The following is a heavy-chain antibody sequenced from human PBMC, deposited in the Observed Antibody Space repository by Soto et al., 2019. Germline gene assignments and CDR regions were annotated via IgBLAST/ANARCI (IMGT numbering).Heavy chain of an antibody. CDR1: GGSFSGYY. Sequence: ASETLSLTCAVYGGSFSGYYWSWIRQPPGKGLEWIGEINHSGSTNYNPSLKSRVTISVDTSKNQFSLKLSSVTAADTAVYYCARRKYLGYCSSTSCPWYFDYWGQGTLVTVSS. J-gene: IGHJ4*02. V-gene: IGHV4-34*01. CDR2: INHSGST. CDR3: ARRKYLGYCSSTSCPWYFDY. D-gene: IGHD2-2*01.